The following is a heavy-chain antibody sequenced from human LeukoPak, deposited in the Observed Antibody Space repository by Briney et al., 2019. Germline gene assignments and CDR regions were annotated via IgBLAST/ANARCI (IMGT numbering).Heavy chain of an antibody. D-gene: IGHD6-13*01. CDR3: ARDYGLELYSSSWDNWFDP. CDR1: GGSISSYY. J-gene: IGHJ5*02. Sequence: SETLSLTCTVSGGSISSYYWSWIRQPAGKGLEWIGRIYTSGSTNYNPSPKSRVTMSVDTSKDQFSLKLSSVTAADTAVYYCARDYGLELYSSSWDNWFDPWGQGTLVTVSS. CDR2: IYTSGST. V-gene: IGHV4-4*07.